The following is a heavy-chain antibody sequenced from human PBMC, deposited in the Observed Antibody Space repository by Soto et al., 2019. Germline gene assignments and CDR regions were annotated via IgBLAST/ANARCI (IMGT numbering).Heavy chain of an antibody. CDR2: FYSGGNT. CDR3: AKLYYLDV. J-gene: IGHJ6*04. Sequence: GGSLRLSCAASGFSVSNNYMSWVRQAPGKGLEWVSIFYSGGNTYYADSVKGRFTISRDDSKNTLYLQMNSLRAEDTAVYYCAKLYYLDVWGKGTTVTVSS. CDR1: GFSVSNNY. D-gene: IGHD3-10*01. V-gene: IGHV3-66*04.